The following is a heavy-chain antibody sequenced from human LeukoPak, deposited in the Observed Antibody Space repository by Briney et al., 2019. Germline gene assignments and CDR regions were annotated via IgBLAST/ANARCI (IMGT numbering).Heavy chain of an antibody. D-gene: IGHD1-26*01. Sequence: GGSLRLFCAASGFTFSDHGMTWVRQAAGKGLECVSTISDTGGSIYYADSVKGRFTISRDNSENTVYLQMDSLRADDTALYYCAKNSGTYFYWGQGTRVTVSS. CDR1: GFTFSDHG. CDR3: AKNSGTYFY. J-gene: IGHJ4*02. V-gene: IGHV3-23*01. CDR2: ISDTGGSI.